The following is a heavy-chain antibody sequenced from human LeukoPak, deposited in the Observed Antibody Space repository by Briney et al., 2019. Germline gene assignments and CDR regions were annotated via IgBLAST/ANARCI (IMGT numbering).Heavy chain of an antibody. J-gene: IGHJ5*02. CDR2: IIPILGIA. CDR1: GYTFTSYG. V-gene: IGHV1-69*04. CDR3: ARDRVVPAATTNWFDP. D-gene: IGHD2-2*01. Sequence: SVKVSCKASGYTFTSYGISWVRQAPGQGLEWMGRIIPILGIANYAQKFQGRVTITADKSTSTAYMELSSLRSEDTAVYYCARDRVVPAATTNWFDPWGQGTLVTVSS.